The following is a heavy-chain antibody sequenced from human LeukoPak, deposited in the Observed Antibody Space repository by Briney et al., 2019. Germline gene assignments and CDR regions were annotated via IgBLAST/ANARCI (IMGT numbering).Heavy chain of an antibody. CDR3: ASGACYGSGSYYSDCLYY. CDR2: ISYDGSNK. D-gene: IGHD3-10*01. J-gene: IGHJ4*02. V-gene: IGHV3-30*04. Sequence: QPGRSLRLSCAASGFTFSSYAMHWVRQAPGKGLEWVAVISYDGSNKYYADSVKGRFTISRDNSKNTLYLQMNSLRAEDTAVYYCASGACYGSGSYYSDCLYYWGQGTLVTVSS. CDR1: GFTFSSYA.